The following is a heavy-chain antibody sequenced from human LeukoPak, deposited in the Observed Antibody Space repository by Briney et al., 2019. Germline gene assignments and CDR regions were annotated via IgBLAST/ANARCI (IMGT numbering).Heavy chain of an antibody. V-gene: IGHV4-4*07. CDR2: IYTSGST. Sequence: SETLSLTCTVSGGSISIYYWSWIRQPAGKGLEWIGRIYTSGSTNYNPSLKSRVTMSVDTSKNQFSLKLSSVTAADTAVYYCASTRSHTYWYFDLWGRGTLVTVSS. D-gene: IGHD1-14*01. CDR3: ASTRSHTYWYFDL. J-gene: IGHJ2*01. CDR1: GGSISIYY.